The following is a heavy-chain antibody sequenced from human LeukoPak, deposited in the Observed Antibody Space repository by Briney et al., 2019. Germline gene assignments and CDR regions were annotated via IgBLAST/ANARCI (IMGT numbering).Heavy chain of an antibody. J-gene: IGHJ4*02. CDR3: ARAAREMATTPDFDY. CDR1: GGSISSYY. Sequence: PSETLSLTCTVSGGSISSYYWGWTRHPPGKGLGWIGYIYYSGSTNYTPCLKSRVTISVDTSKNQFSLKLSSVTAADTAVYYCARAAREMATTPDFDYWGQGTLVTVSS. D-gene: IGHD5-24*01. V-gene: IGHV4-59*01. CDR2: IYYSGST.